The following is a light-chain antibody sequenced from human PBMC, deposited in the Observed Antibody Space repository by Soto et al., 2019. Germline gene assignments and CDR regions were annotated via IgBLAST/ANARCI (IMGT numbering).Light chain of an antibody. CDR1: QTISSW. Sequence: DIQMTQSPSTLSGSVGDRVTITCRASQTISSWLAWYQQKPGQAPKLLIYTASTLKSGVPSRFSGSGSGTEFTLTISRLQPDDCATYYCQHYNSYSEAFGQGTKVDIK. V-gene: IGKV1-5*03. J-gene: IGKJ1*01. CDR2: TAS. CDR3: QHYNSYSEA.